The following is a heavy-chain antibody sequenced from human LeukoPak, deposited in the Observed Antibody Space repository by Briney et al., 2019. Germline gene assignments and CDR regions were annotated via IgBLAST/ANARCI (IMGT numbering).Heavy chain of an antibody. CDR2: MKEEGGNI. CDR3: TRDGCSGWCHDY. J-gene: IGHJ4*02. Sequence: PGGSLRLSCAACGFTFSTEWMGWVRQAPGKGLEWVATMKEEGGNIYYVDSVRGRFTISRDNAKNSLFLQMNSLRADDTAVYYCTRDGCSGWCHDYWGQGTLVTVSS. CDR1: GFTFSTEW. V-gene: IGHV3-7*01. D-gene: IGHD6-19*01.